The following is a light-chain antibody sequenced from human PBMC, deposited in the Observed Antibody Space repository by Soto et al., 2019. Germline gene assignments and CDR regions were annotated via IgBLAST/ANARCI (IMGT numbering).Light chain of an antibody. Sequence: QSVLTQPPSASGTPGQRVTISCSGSSSNIGSKTVNWYQQLPGTAPKLLIYGGNQRPSGVPDRFSGSQSGTSASLAISGLQSEDEADYHCAAWDDRLNGVIFGGGTKVTVL. V-gene: IGLV1-44*01. CDR3: AAWDDRLNGVI. CDR2: GGN. CDR1: SSNIGSKT. J-gene: IGLJ2*01.